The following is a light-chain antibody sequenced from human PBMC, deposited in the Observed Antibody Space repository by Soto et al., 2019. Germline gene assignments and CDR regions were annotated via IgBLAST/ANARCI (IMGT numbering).Light chain of an antibody. CDR1: SSDVGGYNY. CDR3: CSYAGSYNWV. Sequence: QSALIQPRSVSGSPGQSVTISCTGTSSDVGGYNYVSWYQQHPGKAPKLMIYDVSKRPSGVPDRFSGSKSGNTASLTISGVQAEEEADYYCCSYAGSYNWVFGGGTKLTVL. CDR2: DVS. J-gene: IGLJ3*02. V-gene: IGLV2-11*01.